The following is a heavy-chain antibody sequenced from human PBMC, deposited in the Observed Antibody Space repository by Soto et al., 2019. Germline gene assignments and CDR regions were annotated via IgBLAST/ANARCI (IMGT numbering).Heavy chain of an antibody. V-gene: IGHV3-23*01. D-gene: IGHD5-12*01. CDR1: GFAFSCYA. CDR3: AKDPPELCSGYDYFDY. CDR2: ISGSGGST. J-gene: IGHJ4*02. Sequence: GGSLRLSCAVSGFAFSCYAMSLVRQAPEKELEWVSAISGSGGSTYYADSVKGRFTISRDNSNNTLYLQMNSLRAEDTAVYYCAKDPPELCSGYDYFDYWGQGTLVTVS.